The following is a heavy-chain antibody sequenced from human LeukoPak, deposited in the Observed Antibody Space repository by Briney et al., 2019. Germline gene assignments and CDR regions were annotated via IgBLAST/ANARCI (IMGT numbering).Heavy chain of an antibody. CDR2: ISGSGGST. CDR3: AKNPDYFFWGGYHPPHDAFDI. V-gene: IGHV3-23*01. Sequence: PGGSLRLSCAASGFTFSDYAMSWVRQAPGKGLEWVSAISGSGGSTYYADSVKGRFTISRDNSKNTLYLQMNSLRAEDTAVYYCAKNPDYFFWGGYHPPHDAFDIGAKGKRVTVS. D-gene: IGHD3-3*01. J-gene: IGHJ3*02. CDR1: GFTFSDYA.